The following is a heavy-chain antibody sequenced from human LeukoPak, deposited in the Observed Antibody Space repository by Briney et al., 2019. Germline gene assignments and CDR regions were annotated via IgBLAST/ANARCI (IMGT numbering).Heavy chain of an antibody. D-gene: IGHD4-23*01. Sequence: GGSLRLSCAASGFTFSSYAMSWVRQMPGKGLEWMGIIYPGDSDTRYSPSFQGQVTISADKSISTAYLQWSSLKASDTAMYYCARTYGGNPDYWGQGTLVTVSS. CDR2: IYPGDSDT. CDR3: ARTYGGNPDY. CDR1: GFTFSSYA. V-gene: IGHV5-51*01. J-gene: IGHJ4*02.